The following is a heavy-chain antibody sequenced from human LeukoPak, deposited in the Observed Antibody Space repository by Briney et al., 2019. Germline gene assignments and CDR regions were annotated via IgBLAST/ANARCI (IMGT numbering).Heavy chain of an antibody. V-gene: IGHV3-30-3*01. CDR2: ISYAGSNK. J-gene: IGHJ3*02. CDR1: GFTFSSYA. Sequence: GGSLRLSCAPSGFTFSSYAMHWVRQAPGKGLEWVAVISYAGSNKFYADSVRGRVTISRDNSKNTLYLQMNNLKTEDTAVYYCARGQHRVTYSDDAFDIWGQGTMVTVSS. D-gene: IGHD4-11*01. CDR3: ARGQHRVTYSDDAFDI.